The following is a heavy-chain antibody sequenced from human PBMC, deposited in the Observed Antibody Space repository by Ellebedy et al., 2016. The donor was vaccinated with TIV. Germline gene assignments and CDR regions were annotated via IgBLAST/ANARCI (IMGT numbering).Heavy chain of an antibody. CDR1: GYTFTSHP. Sequence: AASVKVSCKASGYTFTSHPLNWVRQAPGRGLEWMGWINTNTGNTESVPGFTGRFVFSLDTSVSTAYLQISSLKAEDTAVYYCATLTAADYWGQGTLVTVSS. D-gene: IGHD6-13*01. CDR3: ATLTAADY. J-gene: IGHJ4*02. CDR2: INTNTGNT. V-gene: IGHV7-4-1*02.